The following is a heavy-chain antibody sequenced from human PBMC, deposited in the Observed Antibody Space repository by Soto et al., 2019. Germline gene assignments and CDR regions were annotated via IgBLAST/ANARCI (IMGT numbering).Heavy chain of an antibody. CDR3: ATSSGYYSRFDY. CDR1: GGSISSYY. J-gene: IGHJ4*02. Sequence: QVQLQESGPGLVKPSETLSLTYSVSGGSISSYYWGWIRQPAGKGLEWIGRIHTSGSTNYNPSLKSRVTMSVDTSKNQFSLKLSSVTAADTAVYYCATSSGYYSRFDYWGQGTLVTVSS. CDR2: IHTSGST. V-gene: IGHV4-4*07. D-gene: IGHD3-22*01.